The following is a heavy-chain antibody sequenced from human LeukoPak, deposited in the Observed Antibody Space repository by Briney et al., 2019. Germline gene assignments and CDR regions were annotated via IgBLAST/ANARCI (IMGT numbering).Heavy chain of an antibody. CDR1: GFIFKDFP. CDR2: ISSSSSYI. J-gene: IGHJ4*02. V-gene: IGHV3-21*01. CDR3: ARALDYFGPGRIDY. D-gene: IGHD3-10*01. Sequence: GGSLRLSCAVSGFIFKDFPMTWVRQAPGKGLEWVSSISSSSSYIYYADSVKGRFTISRDNAKNTVYLQMNSLRADDTAVYYCARALDYFGPGRIDYWGQGNLVTVSS.